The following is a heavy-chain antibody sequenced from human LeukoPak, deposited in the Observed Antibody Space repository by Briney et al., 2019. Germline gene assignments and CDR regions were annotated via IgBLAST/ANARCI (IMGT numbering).Heavy chain of an antibody. Sequence: GGSLRLSCAASGFTFSSYSMNWVRQAPGKGLEWVSYISSSSSTIYYADSVKGRFTISRDNAKNSLYLQMNSPRDEDTAVYYCARGSIFGVVIAAYGMDVWGQGTTVTVSS. CDR1: GFTFSSYS. CDR2: ISSSSSTI. CDR3: ARGSIFGVVIAAYGMDV. V-gene: IGHV3-48*02. D-gene: IGHD3-3*01. J-gene: IGHJ6*02.